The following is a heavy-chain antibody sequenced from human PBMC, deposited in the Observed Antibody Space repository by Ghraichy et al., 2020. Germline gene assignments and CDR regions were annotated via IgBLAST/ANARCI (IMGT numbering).Heavy chain of an antibody. CDR2: IYYSGST. D-gene: IGHD6-13*01. Sequence: SETLSLTCTVSGGSISSYYWSWIRQPPGKGLEWIGYIYYSGSTNYNPSLKSRVTISVDTSKNQFSLKLSSVTAADTAVYYCARERGYSSSWGGFDYWGQGTLVTVSS. J-gene: IGHJ4*02. CDR3: ARERGYSSSWGGFDY. V-gene: IGHV4-59*01. CDR1: GGSISSYY.